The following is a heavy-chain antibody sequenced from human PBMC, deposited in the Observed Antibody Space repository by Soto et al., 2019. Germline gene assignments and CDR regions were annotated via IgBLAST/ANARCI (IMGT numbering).Heavy chain of an antibody. Sequence: PSETQSLTCSVSNGYVISPLSYWGWIRQPPGKRPQWIGVIYFSGITSYNPSLKSRVTISVDTSNNQFSLKLSTVTAADTAVYYCARPLFGRGNWFDPWGQGTLVTVSS. CDR1: NGYVISPLSY. CDR2: IYFSGIT. CDR3: ARPLFGRGNWFDP. V-gene: IGHV4-39*07. D-gene: IGHD3-10*01. J-gene: IGHJ5*02.